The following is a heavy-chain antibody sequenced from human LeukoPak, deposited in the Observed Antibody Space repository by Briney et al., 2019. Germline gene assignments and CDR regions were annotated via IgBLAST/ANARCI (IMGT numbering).Heavy chain of an antibody. CDR1: GFTFGSYG. CDR2: ISYDGSNK. Sequence: GGSLRLSCAASGFTFGSYGMHWVRQAPGKGLEWVAVISYDGSNKYYADSVKGRFTISRDNSKNTLYLQMNSLRAEDTAVYYCAKDPGPGVGYWGQGTLVTVSS. D-gene: IGHD1-26*01. J-gene: IGHJ4*02. CDR3: AKDPGPGVGY. V-gene: IGHV3-30*18.